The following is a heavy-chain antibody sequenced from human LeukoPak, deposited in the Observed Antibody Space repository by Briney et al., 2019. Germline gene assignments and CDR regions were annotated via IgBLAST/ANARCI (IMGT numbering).Heavy chain of an antibody. CDR2: INSDGSGT. CDR1: GFTFSSHW. Sequence: GGSLRLSCAASGFTFSSHWMHWVRQAPGKGLVWVSRINSDGSGTIYADSVKGRFTISRDNAKNTLDLQMNSLRAEDTAVYYCARDSSSGDDRVYYYYGMDVWGQGTTVTVSS. CDR3: ARDSSSGDDRVYYYYGMDV. V-gene: IGHV3-74*01. D-gene: IGHD5-12*01. J-gene: IGHJ6*02.